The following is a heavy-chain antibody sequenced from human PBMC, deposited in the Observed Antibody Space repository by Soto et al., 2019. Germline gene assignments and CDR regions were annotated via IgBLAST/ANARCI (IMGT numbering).Heavy chain of an antibody. Sequence: ASVKVSCKASGYSFTDFAMHWVRLASGQRLEWMGWINADKGDTKYSPKFQERVTITRDMSTSTAYMELSSLRSEDTAVYYCAAEGNYYGSGPPYYYYGMDVWGQGTTVTVSS. CDR1: GYSFTDFA. J-gene: IGHJ6*02. V-gene: IGHV1-3*01. D-gene: IGHD3-10*01. CDR3: AAEGNYYGSGPPYYYYGMDV. CDR2: INADKGDT.